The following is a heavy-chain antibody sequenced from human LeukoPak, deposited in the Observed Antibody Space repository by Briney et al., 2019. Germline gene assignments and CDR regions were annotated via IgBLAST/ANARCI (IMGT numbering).Heavy chain of an antibody. Sequence: GGSLRLSCAASGFTFSSYAMSWVRQAPGKGLEWVSAISGSGGSTYYADSVKGRFTISRDNSKNTLYLQMNSLRAEDTAVYYCAKFHFYDYVWGSYRPEDYYFDYWGQGTLVTVYS. J-gene: IGHJ4*02. V-gene: IGHV3-23*01. CDR3: AKFHFYDYVWGSYRPEDYYFDY. CDR1: GFTFSSYA. CDR2: ISGSGGST. D-gene: IGHD3-16*02.